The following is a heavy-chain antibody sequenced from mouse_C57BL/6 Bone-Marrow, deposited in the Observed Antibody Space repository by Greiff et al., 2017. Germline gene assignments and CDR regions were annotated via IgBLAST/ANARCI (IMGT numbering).Heavy chain of an antibody. CDR1: GFTFSDYG. CDR3: AIHGIYDWFAY. V-gene: IGHV5-15*01. Sequence: EVQGVESGGGLVQPGGSLKLSCAASGFTFSDYGMAWVRQAPRQGPEWVAFISNLAYSIYYADTVTGRFTISREKAKNTLYLEMSSLRSEDTAMYYCAIHGIYDWFAYWGQGTLVTVSA. CDR2: ISNLAYSI. D-gene: IGHD2-12*01. J-gene: IGHJ3*01.